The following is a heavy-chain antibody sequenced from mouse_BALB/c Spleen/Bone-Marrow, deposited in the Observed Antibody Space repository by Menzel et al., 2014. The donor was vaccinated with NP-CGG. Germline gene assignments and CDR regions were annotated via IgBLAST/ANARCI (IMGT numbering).Heavy chain of an antibody. CDR1: GFSLTSYG. J-gene: IGHJ3*01. V-gene: IGHV2-9*02. CDR2: IWAGGST. D-gene: IGHD2-4*01. CDR3: AREGSTMITTAFAY. Sequence: VQGVESGPGLVAPSQSLSITRTVSGFSLTSYGVHWVRQPPGKGLEWLGVIWAGGSTNYNSALMSRLSISKDNSKSQVFLKMNSLQTDDTAMYYCAREGSTMITTAFAYWGQGTLVTVSA.